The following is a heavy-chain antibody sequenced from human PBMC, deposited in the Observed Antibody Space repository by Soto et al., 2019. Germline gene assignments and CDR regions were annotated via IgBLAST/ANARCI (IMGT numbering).Heavy chain of an antibody. CDR1: GYSFTSYW. CDR2: IYPGDSDT. J-gene: IGHJ6*02. V-gene: IGHV5-51*01. CDR3: ARLFRGYSGYDLYYYGMDV. Sequence: GESLKISCNGSGYSFTSYWIGWVRQMPGKGLEWMGIIYPGDSDTRYSPSFQGQVTISADKSISTAYLQWSSLKASDTAMYYCARLFRGYSGYDLYYYGMDVWGQGTTVTVSS. D-gene: IGHD5-12*01.